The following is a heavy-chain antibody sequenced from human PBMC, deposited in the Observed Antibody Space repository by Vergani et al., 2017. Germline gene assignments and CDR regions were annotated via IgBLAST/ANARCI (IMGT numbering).Heavy chain of an antibody. CDR3: AKDRDWDSTQTTDY. CDR1: GFTFSSYG. V-gene: IGHV3-30*02. CDR2: IRYDGSNK. D-gene: IGHD3/OR15-3a*01. Sequence: QVQLVESGGGVVQPGGSLRLSCAASGFTFSSYGMHWVRQAPGQGPEWVAFIRYDGSNKYYADCVKGRFTISRDNSKNTLYLQMNSLRAEDTAVYYCAKDRDWDSTQTTDYWGQGTLVTVSS. J-gene: IGHJ4*02.